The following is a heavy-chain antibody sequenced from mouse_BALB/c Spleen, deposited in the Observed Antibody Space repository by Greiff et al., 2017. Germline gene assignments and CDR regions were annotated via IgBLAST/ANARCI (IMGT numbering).Heavy chain of an antibody. Sequence: EVQVVESGGGLVQPGGSRKLSCAASGFTFSSFGMHWVRQAPEKGLEWVAYISSGSSTIYYADTVKGRFTISRDNPKNTLFLQMTSLRSEDTAMYYCARSGDYRGFAYWGQGTLVTVSA. CDR2: ISSGSSTI. CDR3: ARSGDYRGFAY. J-gene: IGHJ3*01. CDR1: GFTFSSFG. V-gene: IGHV5-17*02. D-gene: IGHD2-4*01.